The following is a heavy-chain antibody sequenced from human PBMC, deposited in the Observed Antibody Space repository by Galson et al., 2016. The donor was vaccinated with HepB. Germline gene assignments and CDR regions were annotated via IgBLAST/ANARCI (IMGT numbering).Heavy chain of an antibody. CDR2: IHYSGST. CDR3: AREWGQKPNDAFDI. CDR1: GGSISSYY. D-gene: IGHD3-16*01. Sequence: SETLSLTCTVSGGSISSYYWSWIRQPPGKGLEWIGYIHYSGSTKYNHSLKSRVTISIGTSKNQFSLKLSSVTAADTAVYYCAREWGQKPNDAFDIWGQGTMVTVSS. V-gene: IGHV4-59*01. J-gene: IGHJ3*02.